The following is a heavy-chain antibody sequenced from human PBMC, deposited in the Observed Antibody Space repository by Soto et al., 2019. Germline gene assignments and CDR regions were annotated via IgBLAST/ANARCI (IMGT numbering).Heavy chain of an antibody. CDR1: GFTFSSYD. CDR3: ARSTIFGVVTYGMDV. J-gene: IGHJ6*02. V-gene: IGHV3-13*01. Sequence: GGSLRLSCAASGFTFSSYDMHWVRQATGKGLEWVSAIGTAGDTYYPGSVKGRFTISRENAKNSLYLQMNSLRAGDTAVYYCARSTIFGVVTYGMDVWGQGTTVTVSS. CDR2: IGTAGDT. D-gene: IGHD3-3*01.